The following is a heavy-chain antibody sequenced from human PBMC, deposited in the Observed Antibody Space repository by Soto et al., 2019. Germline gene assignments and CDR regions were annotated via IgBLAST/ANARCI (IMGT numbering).Heavy chain of an antibody. J-gene: IGHJ4*02. CDR3: AKAYCSGGYCFPGDY. CDR1: GFTFDDYA. D-gene: IGHD2-15*01. CDR2: ISWNSGTI. Sequence: EVQLVESGGGLVQPGRSLRLSCAAYGFTFDDYAMHWVRQAPGKGLEWVSGISWNSGTIGYADSVKGRFTISRDNAKNSLYLQMNSLRTEDTALYYCAKAYCSGGYCFPGDYWGQGTLVTVSS. V-gene: IGHV3-9*01.